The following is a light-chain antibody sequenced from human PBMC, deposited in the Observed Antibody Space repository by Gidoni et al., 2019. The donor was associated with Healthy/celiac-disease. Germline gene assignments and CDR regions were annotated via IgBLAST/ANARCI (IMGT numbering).Light chain of an antibody. CDR1: QSVSSSY. CDR3: QQYGSSPPYT. J-gene: IGKJ2*01. CDR2: GAS. V-gene: IGKV3-20*01. Sequence: VLTQSPGTLSLSPGERATLSCRASQSVSSSYLAWYQQKPGQAPRLLLYGASSRATGIPDRFSGSGSGTDFTLTISRLEPEDFAVYYCQQYGSSPPYTFGQGTKLEIK.